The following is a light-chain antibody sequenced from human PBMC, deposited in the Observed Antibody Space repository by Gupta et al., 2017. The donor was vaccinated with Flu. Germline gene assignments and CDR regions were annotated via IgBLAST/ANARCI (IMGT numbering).Light chain of an antibody. CDR1: QSLLDYSGSNY. CDR2: LGS. V-gene: IGKV2-28*01. Sequence: VTPGEPASIDCRSSQSLLDYSGSNYLYCYDQKPGQSPQLLIRLGSNAAGGVPDRISGSGSATDFTLNISTVQADDVGTYYCRQTLQTPHTFGGGTKVEI. J-gene: IGKJ4*01. CDR3: RQTLQTPHT.